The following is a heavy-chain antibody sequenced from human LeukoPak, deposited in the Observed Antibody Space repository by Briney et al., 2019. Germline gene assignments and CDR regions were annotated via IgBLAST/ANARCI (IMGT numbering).Heavy chain of an antibody. CDR1: RFTLSTYA. Sequence: GGSLTLSCALSRFTLSTYAMHWVRQAPGEVRVWVAAISYDGSNRYYTDSVKGRVTISRDNSNNKQYRQMNSLRAEDTAVYYCARDLTSRSWYVLGDYWGQGTLVTVSS. D-gene: IGHD6-13*01. J-gene: IGHJ4*02. CDR2: ISYDGSNR. V-gene: IGHV3-30-3*01. CDR3: ARDLTSRSWYVLGDY.